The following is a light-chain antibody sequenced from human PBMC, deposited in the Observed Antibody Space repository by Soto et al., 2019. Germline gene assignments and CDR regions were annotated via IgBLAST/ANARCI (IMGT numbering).Light chain of an antibody. Sequence: EIVLTQSPGTLSLSPGERATLSCRASQSVSSSYLAWYQQKPGHAPRPLIYGASSRAIGIPDRFSGSGSGTDFTLTTSRLEPEDFAVYYYQQYGSLPWTVGQATKAEIK. CDR2: GAS. V-gene: IGKV3-20*01. J-gene: IGKJ1*01. CDR1: QSVSSSY. CDR3: QQYGSLPWT.